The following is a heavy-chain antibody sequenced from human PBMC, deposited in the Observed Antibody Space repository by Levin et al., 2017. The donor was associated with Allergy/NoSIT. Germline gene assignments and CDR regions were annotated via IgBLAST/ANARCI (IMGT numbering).Heavy chain of an antibody. J-gene: IGHJ4*02. V-gene: IGHV1-2*02. CDR3: ARDFAIFGVVSSFDY. Sequence: ASVKVSCKASGYTFTGYYMHWVRQAPGQGLEWMGWINPNSGGTNYAQKFQGRVTMTRDTSISTAYMELSRLRSDDTAVYYCARDFAIFGVVSSFDYWGQGTLVTVSS. CDR2: INPNSGGT. D-gene: IGHD3-3*01. CDR1: GYTFTGYY.